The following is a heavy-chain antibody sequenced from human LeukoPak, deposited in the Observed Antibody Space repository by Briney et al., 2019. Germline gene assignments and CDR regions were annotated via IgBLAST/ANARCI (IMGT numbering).Heavy chain of an antibody. Sequence: PGGSLRLSCAASGLTLSTYWMSWVRQAPGKGLEWVANTKQDGSEKYYVDSVKGRFTVSRDNAKNSLYLQMNSLRAEDTAMYYCARDSAGNDYWGQGTLVTVSS. CDR2: TKQDGSEK. CDR3: ARDSAGNDY. J-gene: IGHJ4*02. V-gene: IGHV3-7*01. CDR1: GLTLSTYW. D-gene: IGHD6-13*01.